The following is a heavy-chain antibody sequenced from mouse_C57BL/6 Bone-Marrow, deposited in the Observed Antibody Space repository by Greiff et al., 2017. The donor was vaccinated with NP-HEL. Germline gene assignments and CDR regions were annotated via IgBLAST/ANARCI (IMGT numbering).Heavy chain of an antibody. CDR1: GFSLTSYA. J-gene: IGHJ4*01. Sequence: QVQLQQSGPGLVAPSQSLSITCTVSGFSLTSYAISWVRQPPGKGLEWLGVIWTGGGTNYNSALKSRLSISKDNSKSQVFLKMNSLQTDDTARYYCARYYYGSPYAMDYWGQGTSVTVSS. D-gene: IGHD1-1*01. CDR2: IWTGGGT. V-gene: IGHV2-9-1*01. CDR3: ARYYYGSPYAMDY.